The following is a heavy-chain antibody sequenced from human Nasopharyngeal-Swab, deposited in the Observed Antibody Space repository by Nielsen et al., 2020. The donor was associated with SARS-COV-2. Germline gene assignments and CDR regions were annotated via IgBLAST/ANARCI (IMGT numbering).Heavy chain of an antibody. J-gene: IGHJ4*02. D-gene: IGHD6-19*01. V-gene: IGHV3-23*01. CDR2: ISGSGGST. Sequence: GGSLRLSCAASGFAFNNYAMNWVRQAPGKGLEWVSVISGSGGSTYYADSVKGRFTISRDNSKNTLYLQMNSLTAEDTAVYFCAKGRNRISVTGTLFDYWGQGTLVTVSS. CDR3: AKGRNRISVTGTLFDY. CDR1: GFAFNNYA.